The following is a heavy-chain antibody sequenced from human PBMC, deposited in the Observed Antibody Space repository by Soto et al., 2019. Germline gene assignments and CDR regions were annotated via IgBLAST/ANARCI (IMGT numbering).Heavy chain of an antibody. D-gene: IGHD2-15*01. CDR2: ISYDGSNK. V-gene: IGHV3-30*18. CDR1: GFNISRNY. CDR3: AKDQVRVVVAAAFDY. J-gene: IGHJ4*02. Sequence: GGSLRLSCAASGFNISRNYMIWFRQAPGKGLEWVAVISYDGSNKYYADSVKGRFTISRDNSKNTLYLQMNSLRAEDTAVYYCAKDQVRVVVAAAFDYWGQGTLVTVSS.